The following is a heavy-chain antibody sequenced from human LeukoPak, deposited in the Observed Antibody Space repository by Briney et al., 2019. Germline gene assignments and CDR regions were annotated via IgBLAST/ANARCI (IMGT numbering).Heavy chain of an antibody. V-gene: IGHV5-10-1*01. Sequence: GESLRISCKGSGYSFTSYWISWVRQMPGKGLELMWRIDPSDSYTNYSPSFQGHVTFSADKSISTAYLQWTSLKASDTAMYYCARQTRSGWSMEYNFDYWGQGTLVTVSS. CDR2: IDPSDSYT. CDR3: ARQTRSGWSMEYNFDY. CDR1: GYSFTSYW. D-gene: IGHD6-19*01. J-gene: IGHJ4*02.